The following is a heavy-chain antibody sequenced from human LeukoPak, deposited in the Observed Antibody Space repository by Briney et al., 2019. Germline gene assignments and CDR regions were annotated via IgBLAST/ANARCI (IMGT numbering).Heavy chain of an antibody. CDR2: IYTSGRT. Sequence: SETLSLTCTVSGGSISSYYWSWIRQPAGKGLEWIGRIYTSGRTNYNPSLKSRVTMSVDTSKNQFSLKLSSVTAADTAVYYCARHPQYYYDSSGYRRGYFDYWGQGTLVTVSS. J-gene: IGHJ4*02. CDR1: GGSISSYY. D-gene: IGHD3-22*01. V-gene: IGHV4-4*07. CDR3: ARHPQYYYDSSGYRRGYFDY.